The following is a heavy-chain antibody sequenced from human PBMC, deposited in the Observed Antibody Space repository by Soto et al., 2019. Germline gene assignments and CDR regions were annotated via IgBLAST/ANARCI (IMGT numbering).Heavy chain of an antibody. Sequence: QVQLVESGGGVVQPGRSLRLSCAASGFTFNNYAMHWVRQTPGKGLEWVAFISYDGSSKYYADSVTGRFTISRDNSRNTLYLQMNSLRAEDTAVYYCARSYCGDDCALDYWGQGTLVTVSS. J-gene: IGHJ4*02. D-gene: IGHD2-21*02. V-gene: IGHV3-30-3*01. CDR2: ISYDGSSK. CDR1: GFTFNNYA. CDR3: ARSYCGDDCALDY.